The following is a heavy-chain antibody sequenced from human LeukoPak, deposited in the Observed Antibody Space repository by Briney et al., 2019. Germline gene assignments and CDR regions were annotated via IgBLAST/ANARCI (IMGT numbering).Heavy chain of an antibody. Sequence: GGSLRLSCAASGFTFSSYWMSWVRQAPGKGLEWVANIKQDGSEKYYVDSVKGRFTISRDNAKNSLYLQMNSLRAEDTAVYYCATDRDGYNFGYFDYWGQGTLVTVSS. CDR1: GFTFSSYW. CDR3: ATDRDGYNFGYFDY. D-gene: IGHD5-24*01. J-gene: IGHJ4*02. CDR2: IKQDGSEK. V-gene: IGHV3-7*03.